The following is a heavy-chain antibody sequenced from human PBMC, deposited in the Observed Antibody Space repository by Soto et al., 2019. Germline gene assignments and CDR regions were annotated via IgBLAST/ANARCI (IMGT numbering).Heavy chain of an antibody. CDR3: ARKRTVSGWYGSGRKRNSRWFDP. V-gene: IGHV1-8*01. J-gene: IGHJ5*02. Sequence: GASVKVSCKASGYTFTSYDINWVRQATGQGLEWMGWMNPNSGNTGYAQKFQGRVTMTRNTSISTAYMELSSLRSEDTAVYYCARKRTVSGWYGSGRKRNSRWFDPWGQGTLVTVSS. CDR1: GYTFTSYD. CDR2: MNPNSGNT. D-gene: IGHD6-19*01.